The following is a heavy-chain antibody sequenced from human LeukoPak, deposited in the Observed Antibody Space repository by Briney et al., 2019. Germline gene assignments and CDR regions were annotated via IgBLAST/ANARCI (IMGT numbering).Heavy chain of an antibody. Sequence: SETLSLTCTVSGGSISSHYWSWIRQPPGKGLEWIGYIYYSGRTNYNPPLKSRVTISVDTSKNQFSLKLSSVTAADTAVYYCARDRAWDCSSTSCFLNWFDPWGQGTLVTVSS. CDR2: IYYSGRT. J-gene: IGHJ5*02. CDR1: GGSISSHY. D-gene: IGHD2-2*01. V-gene: IGHV4-59*11. CDR3: ARDRAWDCSSTSCFLNWFDP.